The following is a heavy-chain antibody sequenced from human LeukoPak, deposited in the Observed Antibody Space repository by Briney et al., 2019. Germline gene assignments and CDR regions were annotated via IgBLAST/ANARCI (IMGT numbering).Heavy chain of an antibody. J-gene: IGHJ4*02. Sequence: SETLSLTCTVSGGSISSSSYYWGWIRQPPGKGLEWIGRIYTSGSTNYNPSLKSRVTMSVDTSKNQFSLKLSSVTAADTAVYYCARSRPATTFDYWGQGTLVTVSS. D-gene: IGHD1-26*01. V-gene: IGHV4-39*07. CDR1: GGSISSSSYY. CDR2: IYTSGST. CDR3: ARSRPATTFDY.